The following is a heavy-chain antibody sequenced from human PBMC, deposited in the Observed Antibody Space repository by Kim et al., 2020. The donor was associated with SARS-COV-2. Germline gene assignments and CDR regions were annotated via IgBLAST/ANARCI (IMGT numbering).Heavy chain of an antibody. V-gene: IGHV1-2*02. CDR1: GYTFTGYY. J-gene: IGHJ4*02. Sequence: ASVKVSCKASGYTFTGYYMHWVRQAPGQGLEWMGWINPNSGGTNYAQKFQGRVTMTRDTSISTAYMELSRLRSDDTAVYYCARDKWEIPAGCGFDYWGQGTLVTVSS. D-gene: IGHD1-26*01. CDR3: ARDKWEIPAGCGFDY. CDR2: INPNSGGT.